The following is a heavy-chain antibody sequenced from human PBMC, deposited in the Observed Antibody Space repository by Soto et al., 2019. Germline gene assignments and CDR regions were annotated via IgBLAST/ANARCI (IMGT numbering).Heavy chain of an antibody. V-gene: IGHV1-69*13. D-gene: IGHD5-12*01. CDR3: AREASGYDF. Sequence: ASVKVSCKASGGTFSSFGISWVRQAPGQGLEWMGGIIPVFGRPNYAQRFRGKLTITADESTNTSYMELIDLTSEDTAVYYCAREASGYDFWGQGTQVTVSS. CDR2: IIPVFGRP. J-gene: IGHJ1*01. CDR1: GGTFSSFG.